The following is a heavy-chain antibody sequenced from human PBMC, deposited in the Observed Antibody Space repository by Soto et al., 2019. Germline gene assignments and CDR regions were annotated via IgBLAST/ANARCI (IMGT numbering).Heavy chain of an antibody. CDR3: AKVNHVDYYDSSGYYRTFDY. CDR1: GFTFSSYA. Sequence: GGSLRLSCAAPGFTFSSYAMSWVRPAPGKGLEWVSAISGSGGSTYYADSVKGRFTISRDNSKNTLYLQMNSLRAEDTAVYYCAKVNHVDYYDSSGYYRTFDYWGQGTLVTGSS. J-gene: IGHJ4*02. CDR2: ISGSGGST. D-gene: IGHD3-22*01. V-gene: IGHV3-23*01.